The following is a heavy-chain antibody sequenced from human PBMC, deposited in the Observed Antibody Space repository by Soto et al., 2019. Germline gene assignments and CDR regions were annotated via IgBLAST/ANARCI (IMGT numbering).Heavy chain of an antibody. Sequence: QVQLVQSGAEVKKPGSSVKVSCKASGGTFSSYAISWVRQAPGQGLEWMGGIIPIFGTANYAQKFQGRVTITADESTSTAYMELSSLRSEDTAVYSCARDGSSTDGYCSGGSCYGMDVWGQGTTVTVSS. CDR2: IIPIFGTA. V-gene: IGHV1-69*01. D-gene: IGHD2-15*01. J-gene: IGHJ6*02. CDR1: GGTFSSYA. CDR3: ARDGSSTDGYCSGGSCYGMDV.